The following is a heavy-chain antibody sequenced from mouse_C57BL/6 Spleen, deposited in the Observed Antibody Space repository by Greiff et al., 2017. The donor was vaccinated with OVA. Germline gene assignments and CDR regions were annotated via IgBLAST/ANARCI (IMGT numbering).Heavy chain of an antibody. CDR2: IDPATGGT. J-gene: IGHJ3*01. CDR3: TGGGYYEERFAY. V-gene: IGHV1-15*01. D-gene: IGHD2-3*01. Sequence: VQLQESGAELVRPGASVTLSCKASGYTFTDYEMHWVKQTPVHGLEWIGAIDPATGGTAYNQKFKGKAILTADKSSSTAYMELRSLTSEDSAVYYCTGGGYYEERFAYWGQGTLVTVSA. CDR1: GYTFTDYE.